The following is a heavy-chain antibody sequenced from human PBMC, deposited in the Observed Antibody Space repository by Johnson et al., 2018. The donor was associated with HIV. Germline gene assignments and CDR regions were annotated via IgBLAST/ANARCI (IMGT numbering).Heavy chain of an antibody. J-gene: IGHJ3*02. Sequence: QVQLVESGGGLVQPGRSLRLSCAASGFTFSSYGMHWVRQAPGKGLEWVAVISYDGSNKYYADSVKGRFTISRDNSKNTLYLQMNSLRAEDTAVYCCASGLGIVGATRSAFDIWGQGTMVTVSS. CDR2: ISYDGSNK. V-gene: IGHV3-30*03. CDR3: ASGLGIVGATRSAFDI. D-gene: IGHD1-26*01. CDR1: GFTFSSYG.